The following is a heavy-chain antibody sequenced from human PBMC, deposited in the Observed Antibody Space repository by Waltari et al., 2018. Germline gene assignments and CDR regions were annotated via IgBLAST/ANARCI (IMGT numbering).Heavy chain of an antibody. CDR2: INPNSGGT. CDR3: AKYRGAPPRGAFDI. D-gene: IGHD5-18*01. V-gene: IGHV1-2*02. Sequence: QVQLVQSGAEVKKPGASVTVSCKASGYTFTGSYMHWVRQAPGQGLEWMGWINPNSGGTNYAQKFQGRVTMTRDTSISTAYLQWSSLKASDTAMYYCAKYRGAPPRGAFDIWGQGTMVTVSS. J-gene: IGHJ3*02. CDR1: GYTFTGSY.